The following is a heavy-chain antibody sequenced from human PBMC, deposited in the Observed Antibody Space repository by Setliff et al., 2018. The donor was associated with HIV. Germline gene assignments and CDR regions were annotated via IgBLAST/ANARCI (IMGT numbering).Heavy chain of an antibody. CDR2: IYYSGGA. Sequence: SETLSLTCTASGGSISSSRYYWGWIRQPPGKGLEWIGSIYYSGGAYYNPSLESRVTILVDTSKNHFSLNLSSVTAADTAVYYCAISNFWSGYSTSPPDYFDYWGQGMLVTVSS. V-gene: IGHV4-39*02. J-gene: IGHJ4*02. CDR1: GGSISSSRYY. D-gene: IGHD3-3*01. CDR3: AISNFWSGYSTSPPDYFDY.